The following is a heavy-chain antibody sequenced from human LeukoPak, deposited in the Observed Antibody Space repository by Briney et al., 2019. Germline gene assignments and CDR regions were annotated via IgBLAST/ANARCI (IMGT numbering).Heavy chain of an antibody. V-gene: IGHV3-21*01. CDR1: XFTFSXYS. CDR3: AREVRYGMDV. D-gene: IGHD3-10*01. Sequence: SLRLSCXXXXFTFSXYSMNWVRQAPGKGLEWVSSISSSSSYIYYADSVKGRFTISRDNAKNSLYLQMNSLRAEDTAVYYCAREVRYGMDVWGQGTTVTVSS. CDR2: ISSSSSYI. J-gene: IGHJ6*02.